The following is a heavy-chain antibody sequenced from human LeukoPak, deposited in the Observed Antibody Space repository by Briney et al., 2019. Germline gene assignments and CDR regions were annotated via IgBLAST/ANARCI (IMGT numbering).Heavy chain of an antibody. D-gene: IGHD3-10*01. CDR1: GFTFDDYG. Sequence: GGSLSLSCAASGFTFDDYGMSWVRQAPGKGLEWVSGINWNGGSTGYADSVKGRFTISRDNAKNSLYLQMNSLRAEDTALYYCARDMVRGVIHDAFDIWGQGTMVTVPS. V-gene: IGHV3-20*04. CDR3: ARDMVRGVIHDAFDI. CDR2: INWNGGST. J-gene: IGHJ3*02.